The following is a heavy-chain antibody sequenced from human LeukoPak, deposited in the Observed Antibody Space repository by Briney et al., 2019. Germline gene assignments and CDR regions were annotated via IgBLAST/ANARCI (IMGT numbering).Heavy chain of an antibody. D-gene: IGHD5-18*01. CDR3: AKDEIQNYYYYMDV. Sequence: GGSLRLSCAASGFTFSSYSMMWVRQAPGKGLEWVSYISSSSTTIYYADSVKGRFTISRDNSKNTLYLQMNSLRAEDTAVYYCAKDEIQNYYYYMDVWGKGTTVTISS. V-gene: IGHV3-48*01. J-gene: IGHJ6*03. CDR1: GFTFSSYS. CDR2: ISSSSTTI.